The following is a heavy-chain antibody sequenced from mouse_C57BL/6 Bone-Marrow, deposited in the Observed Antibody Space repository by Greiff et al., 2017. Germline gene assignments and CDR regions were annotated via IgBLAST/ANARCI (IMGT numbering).Heavy chain of an antibody. Sequence: QVQLQQPGAELVMPGASVKLSCKASGYTFTSYWMHWVKQRPGQGLEWIGEIDPSDSYTNYNQKFKGKSTLTVDKSSSTAYVQLSSLTSEDSAVYYCAREGLLRYFDVWGTGTTVTVSS. V-gene: IGHV1-69*01. D-gene: IGHD2-3*01. CDR3: AREGLLRYFDV. CDR1: GYTFTSYW. J-gene: IGHJ1*03. CDR2: IDPSDSYT.